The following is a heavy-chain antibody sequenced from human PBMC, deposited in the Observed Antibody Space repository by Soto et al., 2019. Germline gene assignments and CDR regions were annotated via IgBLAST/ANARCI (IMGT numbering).Heavy chain of an antibody. CDR3: AKEITTIHSNWFDP. CDR2: IYYTGST. D-gene: IGHD5-12*01. CDR1: GGSITNSY. J-gene: IGHJ5*02. V-gene: IGHV4-59*01. Sequence: PSETLSLTCTVSGGSITNSYWNWIRQPPGKGLEWIGCIYYTGSTNLNPSLKSRVSMSVDTSKNQFSLNLNSVTAADTVIYYCAKEITTIHSNWFDPWGLGTLVTVSS.